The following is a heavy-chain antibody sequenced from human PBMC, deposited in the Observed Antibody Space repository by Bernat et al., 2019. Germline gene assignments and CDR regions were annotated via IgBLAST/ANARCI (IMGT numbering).Heavy chain of an antibody. CDR3: AKDASYRDGY. J-gene: IGHJ4*02. V-gene: IGHV3-30-3*01. CDR1: GFTFSSYA. Sequence: QVQLVESGGGVVQPGRSLRLSCAASGFTFSSYAMHWVRQAPGKGLEWVAVISYDGSNKYYADSVKGRFTISRDNSKNTLYLQMNSLRAEDTAVYYCAKDASYRDGYWGQGTLVTVSS. CDR2: ISYDGSNK. D-gene: IGHD1-26*01.